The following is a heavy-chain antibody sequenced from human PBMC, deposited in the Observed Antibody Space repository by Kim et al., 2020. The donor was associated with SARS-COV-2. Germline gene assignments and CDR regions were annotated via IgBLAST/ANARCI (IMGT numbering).Heavy chain of an antibody. V-gene: IGHV4-39*01. CDR2: IYYSGST. CDR3: ARQLCIAAAVFRLFDP. CDR1: GGSISSSSYY. Sequence: SETLSLTCTVSGGSISSSSYYWGWLRQPPGKGLEWFGSIYYSGSTYYNPSLKSRVTISLDTSKNQFSLKLSSVTAADTVAYYSARQLCIAAAVFRLFDP. J-gene: IGHJ5*02. D-gene: IGHD6-13*01.